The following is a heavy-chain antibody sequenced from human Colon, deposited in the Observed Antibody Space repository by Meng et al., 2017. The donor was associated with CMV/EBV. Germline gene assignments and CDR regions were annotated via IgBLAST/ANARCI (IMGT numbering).Heavy chain of an antibody. V-gene: IGHV3-20*04. CDR2: IIWNGATT. J-gene: IGHJ4*02. CDR1: GFTFDDYA. CDR3: ARRSNLGSSGAYYLDD. D-gene: IGHD6-6*01. Sequence: GESLKISCAASGFTFDDYAMSWVRQPPGKGLEWVSGIIWNGATTAYAESVKGRFTVSRDNAKSSLSLQMNSLRSEDTALYYCARRSNLGSSGAYYLDDWGQGTLVTVSS.